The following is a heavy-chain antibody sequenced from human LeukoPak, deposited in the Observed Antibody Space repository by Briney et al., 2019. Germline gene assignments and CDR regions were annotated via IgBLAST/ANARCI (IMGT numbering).Heavy chain of an antibody. CDR1: GYSIINDYY. CDR2: IFHSGST. D-gene: IGHD2-21*01. CDR3: ARVYVQLFSYFAY. J-gene: IGHJ4*02. V-gene: IGHV4-38-2*02. Sequence: SETLSLTCTVSGYSIINDYYWVWIRQPPGKGLGWIGSIFHSGSTYYNPSLRCRLTISVDTSKNQFSLSLSCVTAADTAVYYCARVYVQLFSYFAYWGQGALVTVSS.